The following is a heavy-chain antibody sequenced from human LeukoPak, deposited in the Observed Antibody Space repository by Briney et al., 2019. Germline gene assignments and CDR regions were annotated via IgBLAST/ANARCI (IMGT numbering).Heavy chain of an antibody. J-gene: IGHJ2*01. V-gene: IGHV3-7*01. CDR3: ARDRDSRWDFDL. Sequence: GGSLRLSCAASGFTSSTYWMSWVRQAPGKGLEWVASIKQDGSETYYVDSVKGRFALSRDNAKNSLYLQMNSLRADDTAVYYCARDRDSRWDFDLWGRGTLVTVSS. CDR2: IKQDGSET. CDR1: GFTSSTYW. D-gene: IGHD3-22*01.